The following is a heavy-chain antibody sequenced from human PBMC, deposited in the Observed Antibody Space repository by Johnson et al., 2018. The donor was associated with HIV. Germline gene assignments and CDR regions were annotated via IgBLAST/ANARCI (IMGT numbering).Heavy chain of an antibody. CDR2: VNWNGGST. CDR3: ARGYYGSGSRVFDI. J-gene: IGHJ3*02. Sequence: VQLVESGGGVVRPGGSLRLSCAASGFTFDDYGMSWVRQVPGKGLEWVSGVNWNGGSTGYAGSVMGRFTISRDNAKNSLYLEMNSLRAEDTAFYYCARGYYGSGSRVFDIWGQGTRVTVSS. D-gene: IGHD3-10*01. V-gene: IGHV3-20*04. CDR1: GFTFDDYG.